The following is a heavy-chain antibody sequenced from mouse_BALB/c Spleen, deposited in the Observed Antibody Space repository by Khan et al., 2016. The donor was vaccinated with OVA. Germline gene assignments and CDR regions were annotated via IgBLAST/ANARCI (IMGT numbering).Heavy chain of an antibody. V-gene: IGHV14-3*02. Sequence: VQLKQSGAELVKPGASLKLSCTASGFTITDTYMHWVKQRPEQGPEWIGRIEPTNDNIKYDPKFQDMATITAYISSNTACLQLSSLTSDDTAGDYCANVYDNPFAYWGQGTLVSVSA. D-gene: IGHD2-3*01. CDR1: GFTITDTY. CDR3: ANVYDNPFAY. J-gene: IGHJ3*01. CDR2: IEPTNDNI.